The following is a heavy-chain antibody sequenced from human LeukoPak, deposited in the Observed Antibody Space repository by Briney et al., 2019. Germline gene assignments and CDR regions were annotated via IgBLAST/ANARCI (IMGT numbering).Heavy chain of an antibody. J-gene: IGHJ4*02. Sequence: GGSLRLSCAASGFIFSTYSMSWVRQAPGKGLEWVSSIGTSSSYIYYADSVKGRFTISRDNAKNSLYLQMNSLRAEDTAVYYCARGGVWQAFWSGNSDYWGQGTLVTVSS. V-gene: IGHV3-21*01. CDR2: IGTSSSYI. CDR3: ARGGVWQAFWSGNSDY. CDR1: GFIFSTYS. D-gene: IGHD3-3*01.